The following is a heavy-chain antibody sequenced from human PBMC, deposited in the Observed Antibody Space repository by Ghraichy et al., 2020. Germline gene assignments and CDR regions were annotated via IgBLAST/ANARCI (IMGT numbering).Heavy chain of an antibody. D-gene: IGHD3-22*01. V-gene: IGHV4-39*07. J-gene: IGHJ3*02. CDR2: IYYSGST. Sequence: SENLSLTCTVSGGSISSSSDYWGWIRQPPGKGLEWIGSIYYSGSTYYNPSLKSRVTISVDTSKNQFSLKLTSVAAADTAVYYCARDPHYYDSTGYAFDIWGQGTMVTVSS. CDR1: GGSISSSSDY. CDR3: ARDPHYYDSTGYAFDI.